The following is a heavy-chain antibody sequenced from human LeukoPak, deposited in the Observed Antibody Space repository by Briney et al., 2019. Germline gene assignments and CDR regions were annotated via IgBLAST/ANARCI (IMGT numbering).Heavy chain of an antibody. Sequence: GASVKVSCKASGYSFTDFHVHWVRQAPGQGLEWVGIINPTSGATTYAQKFQGRVTMTGDMSTSTVYMELGGLGSEDTAVYYCAREVSWTTVTTRHYFYYYMDVWGKGTTVTVSS. D-gene: IGHD4-11*01. V-gene: IGHV1-46*01. J-gene: IGHJ6*03. CDR2: INPTSGAT. CDR3: AREVSWTTVTTRHYFYYYMDV. CDR1: GYSFTDFH.